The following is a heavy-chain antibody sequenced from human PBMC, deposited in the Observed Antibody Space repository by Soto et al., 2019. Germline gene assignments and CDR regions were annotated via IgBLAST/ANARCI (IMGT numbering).Heavy chain of an antibody. CDR2: IYYSGST. CDR1: GGSISSYY. CDR3: ARDRSRVASYYYGMDV. V-gene: IGHV4-59*01. D-gene: IGHD2-15*01. J-gene: IGHJ6*02. Sequence: SETLSLTCTVSGGSISSYYWSWIRQPPGKGLEWIGYIYYSGSTNYNPSLKSRVTISVDTSKNQFSLKLSSVTAADTAVYYCARDRSRVASYYYGMDVWGQGTTVTVSS.